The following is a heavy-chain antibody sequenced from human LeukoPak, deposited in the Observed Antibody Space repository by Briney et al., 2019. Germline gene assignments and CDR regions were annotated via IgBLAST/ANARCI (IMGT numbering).Heavy chain of an antibody. Sequence: SETLSLTCTVSGGSLSSYYWSWIRQPAGKGLEWIGRIYTSGSTNYNPSLKSRVTMSVDTSKNQFSLKLSSVTAADTAVYYCARDGPINGGYCSSTSCYDRWFDHWGQGTLVTVSS. J-gene: IGHJ5*02. D-gene: IGHD2-2*01. CDR1: GGSLSSYY. CDR3: ARDGPINGGYCSSTSCYDRWFDH. CDR2: IYTSGST. V-gene: IGHV4-4*07.